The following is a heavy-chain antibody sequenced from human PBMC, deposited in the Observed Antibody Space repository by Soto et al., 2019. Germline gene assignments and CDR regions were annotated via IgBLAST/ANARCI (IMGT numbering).Heavy chain of an antibody. J-gene: IGHJ6*02. CDR3: ARDFYCSGGSCYGMDV. V-gene: IGHV3-33*01. Sequence: LRLSCAASGFTFSSYGMHWVRQAPGKGLEWVAVIWYDGSNKYYADSVKGRFTISRDNSKNTLYLQMNSLRAEDTAVYYCARDFYCSGGSCYGMDVWGQGTTVTVSS. D-gene: IGHD2-15*01. CDR1: GFTFSSYG. CDR2: IWYDGSNK.